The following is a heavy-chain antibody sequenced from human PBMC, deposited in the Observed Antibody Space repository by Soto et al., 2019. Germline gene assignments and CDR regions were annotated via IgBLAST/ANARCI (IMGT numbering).Heavy chain of an antibody. CDR1: GFTFNSDW. CDR3: ARAGN. Sequence: EVQLVESGGGLVQPGGSLRLSCAASGFTFNSDWMSWVRQAPGRGPEWVATTNQDGSEIYYVDSMKGRLTISRDNAKNSLYLQMNSLRAEDTVVYYCARAGNWGRGTLVTVSS. CDR2: TNQDGSEI. J-gene: IGHJ4*02. V-gene: IGHV3-7*05.